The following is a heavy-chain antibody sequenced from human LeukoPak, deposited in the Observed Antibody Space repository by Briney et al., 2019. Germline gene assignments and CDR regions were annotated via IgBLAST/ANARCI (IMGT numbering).Heavy chain of an antibody. Sequence: SETLSLTCAVSGGSISSSNWWSWVRQPPGKGLEWIGEIYHSGSTNYNPSLKSRVTISVDKSKNQFSLKLSSVTAADTAVYYCARVKYGSGSYSDWFDPWGQGTLVTVSS. CDR1: GGSISSSNW. D-gene: IGHD3-10*01. J-gene: IGHJ5*02. CDR2: IYHSGST. CDR3: ARVKYGSGSYSDWFDP. V-gene: IGHV4-4*02.